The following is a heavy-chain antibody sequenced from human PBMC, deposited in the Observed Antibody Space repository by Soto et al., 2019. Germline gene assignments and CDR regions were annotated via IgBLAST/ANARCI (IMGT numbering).Heavy chain of an antibody. V-gene: IGHV4-34*01. CDR2: INHSGST. CDR3: AGEVATLSV. J-gene: IGHJ4*02. Sequence: SETLSLTCAVYGGSFSGYYWSWIRQPPGKGLEWIGEINHSGSTNYNPSLKSRVTISVDTSKNQFSLKLSSVTAADTAVYYCAGEVATLSVWGQGTLVTVSS. CDR1: GGSFSGYY. D-gene: IGHD5-12*01.